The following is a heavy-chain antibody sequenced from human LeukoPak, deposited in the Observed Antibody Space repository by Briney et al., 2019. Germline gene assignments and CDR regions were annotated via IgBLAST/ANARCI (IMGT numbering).Heavy chain of an antibody. CDR1: GFTFSSNY. CDR2: IYSGGST. J-gene: IGHJ4*02. Sequence: AGGSLRLSCAASGFTFSSNYMSWVRQAPGKGLEWVSVIYSGGSTYYADSVKGRFTISRDNSKSTLYIQMNSLRAEDTAVYYCVRAKPKNMVRGLIMRRESRYYFDYWGQGTLVTVSS. CDR3: VRAKPKNMVRGLIMRRESRYYFDY. V-gene: IGHV3-53*01. D-gene: IGHD3-10*01.